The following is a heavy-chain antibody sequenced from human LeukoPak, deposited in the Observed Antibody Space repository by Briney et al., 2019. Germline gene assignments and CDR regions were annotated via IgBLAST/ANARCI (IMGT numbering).Heavy chain of an antibody. V-gene: IGHV1-69*13. J-gene: IGHJ4*02. D-gene: IGHD1-26*01. CDR1: GGTFSSYA. Sequence: ASVKVSCKASGGTFSSYAISWVRQAPGQGLEWMGGIIPIFGTANYAQKFQGRVTITADESTSTAYMELSSLRSEDTAVYYCARLTYSGSYGGYFDYWGQGTLVTVSS. CDR2: IIPIFGTA. CDR3: ARLTYSGSYGGYFDY.